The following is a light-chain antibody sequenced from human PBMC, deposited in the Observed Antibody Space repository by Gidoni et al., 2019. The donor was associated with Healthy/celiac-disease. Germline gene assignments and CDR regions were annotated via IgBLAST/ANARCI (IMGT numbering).Light chain of an antibody. CDR3: QTWGTGIQV. V-gene: IGLV4-69*01. CDR1: SGHSSYA. CDR2: LNSDGSH. Sequence: QLVLTQSPSASASLVASVKLTCTRSSGHSSYATARHQQQPEKGPRYLMKLNSDGSHSKGAGIPDRFSGSSSGAERYLTISSLQSEDEADYYCQTWGTGIQVFGGGTKLTVL. J-gene: IGLJ3*02.